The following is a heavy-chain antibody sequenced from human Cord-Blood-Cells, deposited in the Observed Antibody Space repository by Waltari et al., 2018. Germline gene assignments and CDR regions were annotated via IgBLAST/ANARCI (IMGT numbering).Heavy chain of an antibody. J-gene: IGHJ6*02. CDR2: MDWDDDK. V-gene: IGHV2-70*01. CDR3: ARIAAADNYYYYGMDV. CDR1: GFSLPTSAMC. D-gene: IGHD6-13*01. Sequence: QVPLRESGPALVKPTQTVRLTCTFTGFSLPTSAMCVSWIRPPLGKALEWLALMDWDDDKYYSTSLKTRLTISKDTSKNQVVLTMTNMDPVDTATYYCARIAAADNYYYYGMDVWGQGTTVTVSS.